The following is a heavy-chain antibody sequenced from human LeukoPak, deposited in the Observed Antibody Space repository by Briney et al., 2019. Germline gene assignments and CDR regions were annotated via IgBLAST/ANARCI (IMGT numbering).Heavy chain of an antibody. CDR3: ARVRCRGGSCPYYYYYYYYMDV. V-gene: IGHV4-34*01. J-gene: IGHJ6*03. D-gene: IGHD2-15*01. CDR1: GGSFSGYY. CDR2: INYSGST. Sequence: SETLSLTCAVYGGSFSGYYWGWIRQPPGKGLEWIGEINYSGSTYYNPSLQSRVTISIDTSKNQFSLKLRFVTAADTAVYYCARVRCRGGSCPYYYYYYYYMDVWGKGTTVTVSS.